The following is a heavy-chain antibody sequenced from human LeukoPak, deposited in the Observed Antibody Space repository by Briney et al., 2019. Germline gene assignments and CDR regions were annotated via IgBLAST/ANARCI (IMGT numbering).Heavy chain of an antibody. CDR1: GFTFDDYG. V-gene: IGHV3-20*04. D-gene: IGHD2-15*01. CDR3: ARNRYCSGGSCYGRRAFDI. J-gene: IGHJ3*02. Sequence: GGSLRLSCAASGFTFDDYGMSWVRQAPGKGLEWVSGINWNGGSTGYADSVKGRFTISRDNAKNSLYLQMNSLRAEDTAVYYCARNRYCSGGSCYGRRAFDIWGQGTMVTVSS. CDR2: INWNGGST.